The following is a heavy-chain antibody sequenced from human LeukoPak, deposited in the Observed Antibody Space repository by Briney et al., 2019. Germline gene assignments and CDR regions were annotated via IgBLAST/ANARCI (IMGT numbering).Heavy chain of an antibody. CDR1: GGSISSYY. J-gene: IGHJ5*02. D-gene: IGHD2-2*01. CDR2: IYYSGST. Sequence: PSETLSLTCTVSGGSISSYYWSWIRQPPGKGLEWFGYIYYSGSTNYNPSLKSRVTISVDTSKNQFSLKLSSVTAADTAVYYCVAYAYGGWFDPWGQGTLVTVSS. V-gene: IGHV4-59*08. CDR3: VAYAYGGWFDP.